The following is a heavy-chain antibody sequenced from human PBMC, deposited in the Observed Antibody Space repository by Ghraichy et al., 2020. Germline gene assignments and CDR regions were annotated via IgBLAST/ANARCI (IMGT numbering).Heavy chain of an antibody. CDR2: ISFDGNNR. D-gene: IGHD3-22*01. V-gene: IGHV3-30*18. J-gene: IGHJ6*02. CDR1: GVTFSRYG. CDR3: AKERDTSGFYSFRGDYYGMDV. Sequence: LSLTCAVTGVTFSRYGMHWVRQAPGKGLEWVAVISFDGNNRNYGDSVKGRFTISRDNSRNTLYLQMNYLKPEDTAVYYCAKERDTSGFYSFRGDYYGMDVCGQGTTVTVSS.